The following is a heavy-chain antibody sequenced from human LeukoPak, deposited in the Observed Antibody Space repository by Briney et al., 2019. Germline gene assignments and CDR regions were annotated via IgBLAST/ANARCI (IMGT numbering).Heavy chain of an antibody. D-gene: IGHD3-9*01. Sequence: GGSLRLSCAASGFTFSSYSMNWVRQAPGKGLEWVSYISSSSSTIYYADSVKGRFTISRDNAKNSLYLQMNSLGAEDTAVYYCARVDYDILTGSRYFDYWGQGTLVTVSS. J-gene: IGHJ4*02. V-gene: IGHV3-48*01. CDR1: GFTFSSYS. CDR2: ISSSSSTI. CDR3: ARVDYDILTGSRYFDY.